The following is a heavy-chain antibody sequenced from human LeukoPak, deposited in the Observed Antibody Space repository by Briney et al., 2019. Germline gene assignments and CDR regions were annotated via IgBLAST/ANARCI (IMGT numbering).Heavy chain of an antibody. Sequence: SETLSLTCTVADDSINDHLWSWIRQPPGKGLEGMGDISYSANTNYNPSLKSRVTISVDTSKNHFSLKLSSLTAADTAVYYCARGLLGYCSGGSCYWYYYYYMDVWGKGTTVTVSS. CDR2: ISYSANT. CDR1: DDSINDHL. D-gene: IGHD2-15*01. J-gene: IGHJ6*03. CDR3: ARGLLGYCSGGSCYWYYYYYMDV. V-gene: IGHV4-59*11.